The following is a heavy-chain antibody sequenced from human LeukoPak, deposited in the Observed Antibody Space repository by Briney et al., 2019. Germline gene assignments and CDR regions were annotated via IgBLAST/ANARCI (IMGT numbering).Heavy chain of an antibody. J-gene: IGHJ5*02. CDR3: ARTSVQGWFDP. Sequence: GGSLRLSCVGSGFTLSSYSMTWVRQPPGKGLEWVASIKKDGWETYYVDSVKGRFTISRDNARNSLYLQMNSLRAEDTAVYYCARTSVQGWFDPWGQGTLVTVSS. CDR2: IKKDGWET. CDR1: GFTLSSYS. V-gene: IGHV3-7*01.